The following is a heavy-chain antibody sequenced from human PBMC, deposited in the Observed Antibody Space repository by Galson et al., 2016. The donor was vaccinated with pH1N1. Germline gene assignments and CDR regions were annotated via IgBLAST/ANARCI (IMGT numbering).Heavy chain of an antibody. V-gene: IGHV3-74*01. Sequence: SLRLSCAASGFIFTNYWMHWVRQAPGRGLVWVARVNNDGSSTNYADSVKGRFTLSRDNAKNTVFLEMSSLRAEDTGAYYCVRGRYCSGGRCYSPTAEYFQPWGRGTLLTVSS. CDR1: GFIFTNYW. CDR3: VRGRYCSGGRCYSPTAEYFQP. D-gene: IGHD2-15*01. J-gene: IGHJ1*01. CDR2: VNNDGSST.